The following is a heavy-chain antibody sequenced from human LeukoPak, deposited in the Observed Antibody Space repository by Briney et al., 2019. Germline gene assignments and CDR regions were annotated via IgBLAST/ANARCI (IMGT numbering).Heavy chain of an antibody. V-gene: IGHV3-74*01. Sequence: PGGSLRLSCAASGFTFSSYWMHWVRQAPGKRLAWVSRINSDGSSTSYADSVKGRFTISRDNAKNTLYLQMNSLSAEDTAVYYCAKDAAGPEYWGQGTLVTVSS. CDR3: AKDAAGPEY. D-gene: IGHD6-13*01. CDR1: GFTFSSYW. J-gene: IGHJ4*02. CDR2: INSDGSST.